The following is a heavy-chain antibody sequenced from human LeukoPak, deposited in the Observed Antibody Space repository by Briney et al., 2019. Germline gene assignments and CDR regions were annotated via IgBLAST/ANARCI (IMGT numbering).Heavy chain of an antibody. J-gene: IGHJ4*02. Sequence: PSETLSLTCAVYGGSFSGYYWSWIRQPPGKGLEWIGEINHSGSTNYNPSLKSRVTISVDTSKNQFSLKLSSVTAADTAVYYCARSLWSYRCFGYWGQGTLVTVSS. V-gene: IGHV4-34*01. CDR3: ARSLWSYRCFGY. CDR1: GGSFSGYY. D-gene: IGHD3-16*02. CDR2: INHSGST.